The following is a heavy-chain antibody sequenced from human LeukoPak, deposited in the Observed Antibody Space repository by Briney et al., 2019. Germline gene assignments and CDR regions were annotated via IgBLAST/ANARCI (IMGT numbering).Heavy chain of an antibody. J-gene: IGHJ6*03. CDR2: IHSGGSTT. D-gene: IGHD6-13*01. CDR3: AREGFSRGYYQYYYMDV. V-gene: IGHV3-74*01. CDR1: GFTFSTYW. Sequence: GGSLRLSCAASGFTFSTYWMHWVRQAPGKGLVWVARIHSGGSTTSYADSVKGRFTISRDKSKNTLYLQMNSLRAEDTAVYYCAREGFSRGYYQYYYMDVWGKGTTVTVSS.